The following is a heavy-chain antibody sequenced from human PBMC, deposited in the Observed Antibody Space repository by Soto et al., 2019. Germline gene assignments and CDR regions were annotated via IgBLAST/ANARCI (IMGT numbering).Heavy chain of an antibody. CDR2: INPNGGGT. V-gene: IGHV1-2*04. CDR1: GYTFTGYY. CDR3: ARDGITMVRGVKSREGYYYYGMDV. Sequence: ASVKVSCKASGYTFTGYYMHWVRQAPGQGLEWMGWINPNGGGTNYAQKFQGWVTMTRDTSISTAYMELSRLRSDDTAVYYCARDGITMVRGVKSREGYYYYGMDVWGQGTTVTVSS. J-gene: IGHJ6*02. D-gene: IGHD3-10*01.